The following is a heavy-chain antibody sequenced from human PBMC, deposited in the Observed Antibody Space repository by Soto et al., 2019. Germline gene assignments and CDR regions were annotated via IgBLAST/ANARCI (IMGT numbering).Heavy chain of an antibody. CDR2: IYYSGST. CDR1: GGSISSYY. V-gene: IGHV4-59*08. Sequence: SETLSLTCTVSGGSISSYYWSWIRQPPGKGLEWIGYIYYSGSTNYNPSLKSRVTISVDTSKNQFSLKLSSVTAADTAVYYCARQVAGQTFDYWGQGTLVTVSS. CDR3: ARQVAGQTFDY. D-gene: IGHD6-19*01. J-gene: IGHJ4*02.